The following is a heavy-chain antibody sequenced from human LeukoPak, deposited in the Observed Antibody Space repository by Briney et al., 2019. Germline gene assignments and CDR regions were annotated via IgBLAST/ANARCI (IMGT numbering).Heavy chain of an antibody. CDR1: GFTVSSNY. CDR3: AREVCLDY. CDR2: IYSGGST. J-gene: IGHJ4*02. D-gene: IGHD3-10*02. V-gene: IGHV3-53*01. Sequence: AGGSLRLSCAASGFTVSSNYTSWVRQAPGKGLEWVSVIYSGGSTYYADSVKGRFTISRDNSKNTLYLQMNSLRAEDTAVYYCAREVCLDYWGQGTLVTVSS.